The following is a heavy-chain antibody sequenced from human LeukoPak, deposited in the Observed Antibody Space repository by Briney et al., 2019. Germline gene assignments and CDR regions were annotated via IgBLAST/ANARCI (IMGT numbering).Heavy chain of an antibody. V-gene: IGHV4-34*01. CDR3: ARHSNRLFGDLLVPGRKRAGTRFDY. D-gene: IGHD3-10*01. J-gene: IGHJ4*02. Sequence: SETLSLTCAVYGGSFSDYYWSWIRQPPGKGLEWIGEINHSGSTNYNPSLKSRVTVSVDRSKNQFSLKLSSVTAADTALYYCARHSNRLFGDLLVPGRKRAGTRFDYWGQGTLVTVSS. CDR1: GGSFSDYY. CDR2: INHSGST.